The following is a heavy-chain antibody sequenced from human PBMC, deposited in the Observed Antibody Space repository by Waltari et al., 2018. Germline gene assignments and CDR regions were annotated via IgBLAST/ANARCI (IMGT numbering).Heavy chain of an antibody. J-gene: IGHJ4*02. CDR1: GFPFSSYA. D-gene: IGHD3-3*01. CDR3: ARSFGATIFGVVVDY. V-gene: IGHV3-30-3*01. Sequence: QVQLVESGGGVVQPGRSLRLSCAASGFPFSSYAMHWVRQAPGKGLEWVAVISYDGSNKYYADSVKGRFTISRDNSKNTLYLQMNSLRAEDTAVYYCARSFGATIFGVVVDYWGQGTLVTVSS. CDR2: ISYDGSNK.